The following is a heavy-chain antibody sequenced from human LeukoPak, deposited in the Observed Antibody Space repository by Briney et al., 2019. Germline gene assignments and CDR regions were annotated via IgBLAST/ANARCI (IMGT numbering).Heavy chain of an antibody. CDR3: ATVVDAEPLEGYYFDY. Sequence: GASVKVSCKVSGYTLTELSMHWVRQAPGKGLEWMGGFDPEDGETIYAQKFQGRVTMTEDTSTDTAYMELSSLRSEDTAVYYCATVVDAEPLEGYYFDYWGQGTLVTVSS. CDR1: GYTLTELS. V-gene: IGHV1-24*01. CDR2: FDPEDGET. J-gene: IGHJ4*02. D-gene: IGHD2-2*01.